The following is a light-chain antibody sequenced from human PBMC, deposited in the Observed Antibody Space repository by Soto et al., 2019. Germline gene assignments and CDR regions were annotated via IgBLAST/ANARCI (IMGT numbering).Light chain of an antibody. CDR3: CSYAGSYGYV. Sequence: QSALTQPRSVSGSPGQSVTISCTGTSSDVGGYNYVSWYQQHPGKAPKLMIYDVSKRPSGVPDRFSGSKSGNTASLTISGLQAEDEADYYCCSYAGSYGYVFGTVTKVTVL. CDR1: SSDVGGYNY. V-gene: IGLV2-11*01. J-gene: IGLJ1*01. CDR2: DVS.